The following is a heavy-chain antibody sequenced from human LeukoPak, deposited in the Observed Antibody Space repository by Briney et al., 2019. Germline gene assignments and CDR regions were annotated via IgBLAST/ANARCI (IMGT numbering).Heavy chain of an antibody. V-gene: IGHV3-30*18. CDR2: ISSDGSDK. J-gene: IGHJ6*02. D-gene: IGHD3-16*02. CDR3: AKDKRLSYYYYGMDV. Sequence: GGSLRLSCAASGFTFSSYGMHWVRQTPGKELEWVAVISSDGSDKYYTDSVKGRFTISRDNSKSTLFLRMNSLRAEDTAVYYCAKDKRLSYYYYGMDVWGQGTTVTVSS. CDR1: GFTFSSYG.